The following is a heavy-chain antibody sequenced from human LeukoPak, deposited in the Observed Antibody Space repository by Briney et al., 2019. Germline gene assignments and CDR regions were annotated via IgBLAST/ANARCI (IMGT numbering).Heavy chain of an antibody. D-gene: IGHD3-22*01. CDR2: ISDSGSTI. CDR3: AIYYDSSGSIDH. CDR1: GFIFSDYY. Sequence: GGSLRLSCAASGFIFSDYYMTWIRQTPGKGLEWLSYISDSGSTINYAASVKGRLTISRDNAKKSLFLQMNSLRAEDTAVYYCAIYYDSSGSIDHWGQGTLVTVSS. V-gene: IGHV3-11*01. J-gene: IGHJ4*02.